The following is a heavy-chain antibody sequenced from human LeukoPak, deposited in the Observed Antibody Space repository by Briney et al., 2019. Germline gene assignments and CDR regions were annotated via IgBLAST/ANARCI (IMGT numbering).Heavy chain of an antibody. Sequence: GGSLRLSCAASGFTFSSSAMSWVRQAPGKGLEWVSAISNNGGYTYYADSVQGRFTISRDNSKNTLYLQMNSLRAEDTAVYYCARDVNGGGWALNYWGQGTLVTVSS. CDR1: GFTFSSSA. CDR3: ARDVNGGGWALNY. J-gene: IGHJ4*02. CDR2: ISNNGGYT. V-gene: IGHV3-23*01. D-gene: IGHD6-19*01.